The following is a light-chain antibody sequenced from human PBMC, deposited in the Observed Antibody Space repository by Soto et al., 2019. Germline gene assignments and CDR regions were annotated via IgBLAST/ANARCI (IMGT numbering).Light chain of an antibody. CDR3: NSYTSSSTLVL. CDR1: SSDVGLSDY. Sequence: QSALTQPASVSGSPGQSITISCSGSSSDVGLSDYVSWYQQHPGKAPKLMIYDVRRRPSGVSDRFSGSKSGNTASLTVSGLQAEDEADYYCNSYTSSSTLVLFGGGTKLTVL. CDR2: DVR. V-gene: IGLV2-14*03. J-gene: IGLJ3*02.